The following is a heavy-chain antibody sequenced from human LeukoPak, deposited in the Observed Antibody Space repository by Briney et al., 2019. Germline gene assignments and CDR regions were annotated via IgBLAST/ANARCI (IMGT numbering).Heavy chain of an antibody. CDR2: ISGSGGST. D-gene: IGHD3-22*01. V-gene: IGHV3-23*01. CDR3: AKDRLSVYYYDSSGYYYFDY. J-gene: IGHJ4*02. Sequence: GGSLRLSCAASGFTFSSYATSWVRQAPGKGLEWVSTISGSGGSTYYADSVKGRFTISRVNSKNTLYLQMNSLRAEDTAVYYCAKDRLSVYYYDSSGYYYFDYWGQGTLVTVSS. CDR1: GFTFSSYA.